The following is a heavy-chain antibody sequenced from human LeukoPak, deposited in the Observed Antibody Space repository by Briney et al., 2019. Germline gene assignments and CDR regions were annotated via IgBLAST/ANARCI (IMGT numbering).Heavy chain of an antibody. CDR3: ARDPAGYCSGGSCFDY. CDR2: ISSSGSTI. J-gene: IGHJ4*02. D-gene: IGHD2-15*01. V-gene: IGHV3-48*03. Sequence: GGSLRLSCAASRFTFSSYEMNWVRQAPGKGLEWVSYISSSGSTIYYADSVKGRFTISRDNAKNSLYLQMNSLRAEDTAVYYCARDPAGYCSGGSCFDYWGQGTLVTVSS. CDR1: RFTFSSYE.